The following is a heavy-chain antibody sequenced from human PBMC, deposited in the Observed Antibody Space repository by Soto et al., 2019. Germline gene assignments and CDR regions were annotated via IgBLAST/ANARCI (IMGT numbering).Heavy chain of an antibody. CDR1: GYNFNSHS. D-gene: IGHD1-26*01. CDR3: SKDRASGSLAS. V-gene: IGHV7-4-1*01. CDR2: INPNTGNP. Sequence: QLQLVQSGSESMQPGASVKVSCKGSGYNFNSHSINWLRQAPGQGLEWMGWINPNTGNPTYEQGFTGRFVFSVDTSVSTVFLQILSLQAADSAVYYCSKDRASGSLASWGQGTLVTVSS. J-gene: IGHJ5*02.